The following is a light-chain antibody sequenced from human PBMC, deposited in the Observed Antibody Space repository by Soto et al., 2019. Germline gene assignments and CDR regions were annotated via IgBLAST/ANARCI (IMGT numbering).Light chain of an antibody. Sequence: QSARTQPASVSRSPGQSITISCTGTSSDVGGYNYVSWYQQHPGKAPKLMIYDVSNRPSGVSNRFSGSKSGNTASLTISGLQAEDEAYYYCSSYTSSTTLKVFGGGTKLTFL. CDR3: SSYTSSTTLKV. V-gene: IGLV2-14*03. J-gene: IGLJ2*01. CDR2: DVS. CDR1: SSDVGGYNY.